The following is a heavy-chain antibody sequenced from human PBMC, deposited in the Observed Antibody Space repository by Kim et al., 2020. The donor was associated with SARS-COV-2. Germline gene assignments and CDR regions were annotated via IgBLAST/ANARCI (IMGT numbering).Heavy chain of an antibody. CDR1: GFTVSSSY. CDR2: IYSGGST. CDR3: ARDLWGRYYFDC. V-gene: IGHV3-66*01. J-gene: IGHJ4*02. Sequence: GGSLRLSCAASGFTVSSSYMSWVRQAPGKGLEWVSIIYSGGSTYYADSVKGRFTISRDTSKNTMWLQMNSLRGEDTAMYYCARDLWGRYYFDCWGQGTLVTVSS. D-gene: IGHD3-16*01.